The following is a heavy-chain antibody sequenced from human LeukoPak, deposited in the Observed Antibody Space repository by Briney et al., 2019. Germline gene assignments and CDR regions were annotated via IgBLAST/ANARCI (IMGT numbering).Heavy chain of an antibody. CDR3: AKGYYGNYVAVDY. Sequence: GGSPRLSCAASGFTFSSYAMIWVRQAPGKGLDWVSSISGNGDDTYYADSVKGRFTISRDKSTNTLYLQMNSLRADDTAVYYCAKGYYGNYVAVDYWGQGTLVTVSS. D-gene: IGHD4-11*01. J-gene: IGHJ4*02. V-gene: IGHV3-23*01. CDR1: GFTFSSYA. CDR2: ISGNGDDT.